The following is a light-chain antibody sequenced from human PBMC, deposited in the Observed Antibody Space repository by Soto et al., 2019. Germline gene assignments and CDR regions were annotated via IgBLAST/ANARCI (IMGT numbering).Light chain of an antibody. CDR2: KAS. V-gene: IGKV1-5*03. CDR3: QQYNRYSGT. J-gene: IGKJ2*01. CDR1: QSISSW. Sequence: DIQMTQSPSTLSASGGARVTSTCRASQSISSWLAWYLQKPWKAPKLLLYKASSLESGVPSRFSGSGSGTEFALTVSSLHPDDFATYYCQQYNRYSGTFGQGTELEIK.